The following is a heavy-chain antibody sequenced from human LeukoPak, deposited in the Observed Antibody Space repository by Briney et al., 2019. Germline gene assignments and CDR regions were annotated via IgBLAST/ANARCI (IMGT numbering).Heavy chain of an antibody. Sequence: SETLSLTCIVSGGSISSSSYYWGWIRQPPGKGLEWIGNIYYSGSTYYNPSLKSRVTISVDTSKNQLSLKLRSVTAADTAVYYCARVGNPRYYYYYMDVWGKGTTVTVSS. CDR3: ARVGNPRYYYYYMDV. J-gene: IGHJ6*03. CDR1: GGSISSSSYY. D-gene: IGHD1-14*01. V-gene: IGHV4-39*07. CDR2: IYYSGST.